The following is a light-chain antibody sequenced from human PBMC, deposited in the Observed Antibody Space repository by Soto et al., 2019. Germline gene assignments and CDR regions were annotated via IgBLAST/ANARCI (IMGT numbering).Light chain of an antibody. CDR2: SAS. Sequence: DIQMTQSPSSVSASVGDRVTITCRASQGISNWLAWYRQKPGKAPDLLISSASSLQSGVPSRFSGSGSGTDFTLTSSSRQPEDFAIYYCQQSHSFPITCGQGTRLEIK. CDR3: QQSHSFPIT. J-gene: IGKJ5*01. V-gene: IGKV1D-12*01. CDR1: QGISNW.